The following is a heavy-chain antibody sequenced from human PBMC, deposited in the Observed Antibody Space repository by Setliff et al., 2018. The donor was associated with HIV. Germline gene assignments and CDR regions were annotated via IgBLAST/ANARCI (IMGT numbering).Heavy chain of an antibody. CDR2: KNPNSGNT. J-gene: IGHJ3*02. D-gene: IGHD2-15*01. CDR1: GYAFSTYD. V-gene: IGHV1-8*02. CDR3: AIRREVVAAATTRRGLDI. Sequence: ASVKVSCKASGYAFSTYDINWVRQATGRGLEWMGWKNPNSGNTGHAQQFQGRITMTRNSSISTAYMDLSSLRSEDTAVYYCAIRREVVAAATTRRGLDIWGQGTMVTVSS.